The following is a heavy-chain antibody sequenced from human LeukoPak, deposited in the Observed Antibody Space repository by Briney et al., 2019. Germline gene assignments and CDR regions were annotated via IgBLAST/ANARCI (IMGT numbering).Heavy chain of an antibody. CDR3: ARHLSGITGYTYGRGIDY. J-gene: IGHJ4*02. V-gene: IGHV3-74*01. CDR1: GFTFSNYW. D-gene: IGHD5-18*01. Sequence: GGSLRLSCAASGFTFSNYWMHWVRQAPGKGLVWVSRINTDGSSTSYVDSVKGRFTISRDNAKKSLYLQMNSLRAEDTAVYYCARHLSGITGYTYGRGIDYWGQGTPVTVSS. CDR2: INTDGSST.